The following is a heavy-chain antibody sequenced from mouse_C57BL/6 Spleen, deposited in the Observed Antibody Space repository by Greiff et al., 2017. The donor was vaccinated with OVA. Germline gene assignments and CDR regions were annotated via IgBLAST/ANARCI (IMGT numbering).Heavy chain of an antibody. D-gene: IGHD2-5*01. CDR2: IDPSDSYT. J-gene: IGHJ3*01. CDR3: ARDYSNYGEAWFAY. V-gene: IGHV1-59*01. CDR1: GYTFTSYW. Sequence: QVQLQQPGAELVRPGTSVKLSCKASGYTFTSYWMHWVKQRPGQGLEWIGVIDPSDSYTNYNQKFKGKATLTVDTSSSTAYMQLSSLTSEDSAVYYCARDYSNYGEAWFAYWGQGTLVTVSA.